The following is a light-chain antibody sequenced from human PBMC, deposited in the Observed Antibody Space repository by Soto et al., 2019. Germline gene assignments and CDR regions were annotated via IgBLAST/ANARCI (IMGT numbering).Light chain of an antibody. CDR2: DVS. CDR3: CSYAGSYTPHVV. CDR1: SSDVGGYNY. V-gene: IGLV2-11*01. Sequence: SALTHPRSVSGSPGQSVTISCTGTSSDVGGYNYVSWYQQHPGKAPKLMIYDVSKRPSGVPDRFSGSKSGNTASLTISGLQAEDEADYYCCSYAGSYTPHVVFGGGTKVTVL. J-gene: IGLJ2*01.